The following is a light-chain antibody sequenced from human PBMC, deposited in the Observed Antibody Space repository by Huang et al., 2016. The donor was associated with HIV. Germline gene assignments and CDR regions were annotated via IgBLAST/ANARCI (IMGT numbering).Light chain of an antibody. CDR3: QQYNTWPRT. V-gene: IGKV3-15*01. Sequence: EIVLTQSPATLSVSPGASATLSCRASQTVSDHLAWFPQRPGQPPSLLIDGGSTRASGTPARFSGSGSGTVFGLVINNLQPEDFAVYYCQQYNTWPRTFGQGTRVEIQ. CDR1: QTVSDH. J-gene: IGKJ1*01. CDR2: GGS.